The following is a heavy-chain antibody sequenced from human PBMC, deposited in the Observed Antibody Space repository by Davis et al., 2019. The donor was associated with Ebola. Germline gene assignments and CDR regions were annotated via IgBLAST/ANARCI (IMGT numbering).Heavy chain of an antibody. CDR2: IYYSGST. CDR3: ARDYDAP. J-gene: IGHJ3*01. D-gene: IGHD4/OR15-4a*01. V-gene: IGHV4-59*05. Sequence: SETLSLTCTVSGDSIKTYYWNWIRQTPGKGLEWIGSIYYSGSTYYNPSLKSRVTISVDTSKNQFSLKLSSVTAADTAVYYCARDYDAPWGQGTMVTVSS. CDR1: GDSIKTYY.